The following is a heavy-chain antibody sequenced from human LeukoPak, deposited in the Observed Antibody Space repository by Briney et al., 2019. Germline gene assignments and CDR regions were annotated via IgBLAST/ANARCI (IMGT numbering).Heavy chain of an antibody. CDR2: ISYDGEIK. J-gene: IGHJ4*02. Sequence: GGSLRLSCAAFGFTISNYGMHWVRQAPGKGLAWVAVISYDGEIKYFADSVKGRFAMSRDNSNNTIFLEMNTLRPDDTGVYFCATPHYGGYYDMFDSWGPGTQVIVSS. D-gene: IGHD4-17*01. V-gene: IGHV3-30*03. CDR1: GFTISNYG. CDR3: ATPHYGGYYDMFDS.